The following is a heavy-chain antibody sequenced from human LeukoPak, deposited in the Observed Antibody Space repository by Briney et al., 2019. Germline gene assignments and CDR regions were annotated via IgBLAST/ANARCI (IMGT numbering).Heavy chain of an antibody. D-gene: IGHD3-3*01. CDR3: AKEGSTRRFLEWSSKLLHQKIWGCFDY. CDR1: GFTFSSYA. CDR2: ISGSGGST. Sequence: GGSLRLSCAASGFTFSSYAMSWVRQAPGKGLEWVSAISGSGGSTYYADSVKGRFTISRDNSKNTLYLQMNSLRAEDTAVYYCAKEGSTRRFLEWSSKLLHQKIWGCFDYWGQGTLVTVSS. J-gene: IGHJ4*02. V-gene: IGHV3-23*01.